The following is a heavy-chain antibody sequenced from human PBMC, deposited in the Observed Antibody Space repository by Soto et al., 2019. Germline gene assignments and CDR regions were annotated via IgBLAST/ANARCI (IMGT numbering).Heavy chain of an antibody. CDR3: AKDRRKVVVAAPFDY. V-gene: IGHV3-30*18. D-gene: IGHD2-15*01. CDR1: GFTFSSYG. J-gene: IGHJ4*02. CDR2: ISYDGSNK. Sequence: QVQLVESGGGVVQPGRSLRLSCAASGFTFSSYGMHWVRQAPGKGLEWVAVISYDGSNKYYADSVKGRFTISSDNSKNSLYLQMNRLRAEDTAVYYCAKDRRKVVVAAPFDYWGQGTLVTVSS.